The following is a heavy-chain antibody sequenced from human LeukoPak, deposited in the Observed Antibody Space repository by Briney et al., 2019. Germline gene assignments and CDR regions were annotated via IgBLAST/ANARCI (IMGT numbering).Heavy chain of an antibody. CDR3: ARGRGSTSSVYYYYCYMDV. CDR1: GGSFSGYY. Sequence: SETLSLTCAVYGGSFSGYYWSWIRQPPGKGLEWIGEINHSGSTNYNPSLKSRVTISVDTSKNQFSLKLSSVTAADTAVYYCARGRGSTSSVYYYYCYMDVWGKGTTVTVSS. J-gene: IGHJ6*03. D-gene: IGHD2-2*01. V-gene: IGHV4-34*01. CDR2: INHSGST.